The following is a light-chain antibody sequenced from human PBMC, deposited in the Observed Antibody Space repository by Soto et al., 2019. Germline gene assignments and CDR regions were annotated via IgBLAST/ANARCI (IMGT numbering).Light chain of an antibody. CDR3: QQSYSTPPWT. CDR1: QSISIY. V-gene: IGKV1-39*01. Sequence: DIQMTQSPSSLSASVGDRVIITCRASQSISIYLNWYQQKPGKAPKLLIYAASSLQSGGPSSFSGSGSGTDFTLTISSLQPDDFATYYCQQSYSTPPWTFGQGTKVEIK. CDR2: AAS. J-gene: IGKJ1*01.